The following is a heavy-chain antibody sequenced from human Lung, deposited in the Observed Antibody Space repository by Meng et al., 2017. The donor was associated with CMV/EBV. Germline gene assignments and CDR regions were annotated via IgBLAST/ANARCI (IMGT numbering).Heavy chain of an antibody. Sequence: GESLKISCADSTLTFRSYWMSWVRQAPGNGLEWVANIKQDGSEKFYADSVKGRFTISRDNAQKSLYLEMSNLRVEDTAVYYCAKDGGARGHKAYWGQGTXVTVSS. J-gene: IGHJ4*02. CDR1: TLTFRSYW. V-gene: IGHV3-7*04. CDR2: IKQDGSEK. CDR3: AKDGGARGHKAY. D-gene: IGHD3-16*01.